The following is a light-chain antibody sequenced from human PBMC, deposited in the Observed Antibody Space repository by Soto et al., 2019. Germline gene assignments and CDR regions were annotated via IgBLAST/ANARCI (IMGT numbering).Light chain of an antibody. V-gene: IGKV3-15*01. J-gene: IGKJ1*01. CDR1: QSVSSN. Sequence: EIVMTQSPATLSVSPGESATLSCRASQSVSSNLAWYQQKPGQDPRLLVYGASTRATGIPARFSGSGSGTEFTLTISRLQSEDFAVYYCPQYNNGPRTFGQGTTVEIK. CDR3: PQYNNGPRT. CDR2: GAS.